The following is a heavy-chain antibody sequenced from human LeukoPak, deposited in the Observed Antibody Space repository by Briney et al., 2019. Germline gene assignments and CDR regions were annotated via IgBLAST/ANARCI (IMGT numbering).Heavy chain of an antibody. J-gene: IGHJ3*02. Sequence: ASVKVSCKASGYTFTGYYMHWVRQAPGQGLEWMGWINPNSGGTNYAQKFQGRVTMTRDTSISTAYMELSRLRSDDTAVYYCARDLAVSIGIGAFGIWGQGTMVTVSS. CDR3: ARDLAVSIGIGAFGI. CDR2: INPNSGGT. V-gene: IGHV1-2*02. D-gene: IGHD5/OR15-5a*01. CDR1: GYTFTGYY.